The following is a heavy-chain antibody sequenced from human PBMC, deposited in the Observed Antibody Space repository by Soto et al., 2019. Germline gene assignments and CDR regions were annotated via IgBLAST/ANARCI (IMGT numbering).Heavy chain of an antibody. CDR2: ISGLNGQT. D-gene: IGHD3-22*01. CDR3: ARDMYHHDSSGYSRCFDL. J-gene: IGHJ2*01. Sequence: QVPLVQSGAEVKKPGASVKVSCKASGYTFTSYGITWVRQAPGQGLEWMGWISGLNGQTNYAQKFQDRVIMTTDTSTTTAYMELRSLRSDDTAVYYCARDMYHHDSSGYSRCFDLWGRGTLVTVSS. V-gene: IGHV1-18*01. CDR1: GYTFTSYG.